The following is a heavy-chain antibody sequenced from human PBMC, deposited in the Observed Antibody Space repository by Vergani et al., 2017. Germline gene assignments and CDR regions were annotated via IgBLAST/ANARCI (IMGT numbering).Heavy chain of an antibody. CDR1: GFTFSSYA. D-gene: IGHD3-3*01. Sequence: EVQLLESGGGLVQPGGSLRLSCAASGFTFSSYAMNWVRQAPGKGLEWVSSISTSGGSTYYADSVKGRFSISRDNSKNTLYLQMNSLRAEDTAVYYCARDPSQRFLEWFLDYWGQGTLVTVSS. CDR3: ARDPSQRFLEWFLDY. CDR2: ISTSGGST. V-gene: IGHV3-23*01. J-gene: IGHJ4*02.